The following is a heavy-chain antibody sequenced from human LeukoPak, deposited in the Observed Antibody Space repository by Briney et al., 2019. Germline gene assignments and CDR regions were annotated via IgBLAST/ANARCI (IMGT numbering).Heavy chain of an antibody. Sequence: PGRSLRLSCAASGFTFGTYSMRWVRQAPGKGLEWVAIISSAGTIINYADSVKGRFSISRDNSKNTLYLQMDSLRVEDTAVYYCAEDHRWLVDYWGQGSLVTVSS. J-gene: IGHJ4*02. CDR3: AEDHRWLVDY. CDR1: GFTFGTYS. CDR2: ISSAGTII. V-gene: IGHV3-30-3*01. D-gene: IGHD6-19*01.